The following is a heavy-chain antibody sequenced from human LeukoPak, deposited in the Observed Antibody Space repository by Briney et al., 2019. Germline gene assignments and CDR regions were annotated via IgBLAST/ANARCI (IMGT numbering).Heavy chain of an antibody. D-gene: IGHD2-8*01. CDR2: VRRKTYGGAA. J-gene: IGHJ2*01. CDR3: TRGQGLYF. V-gene: IGHV3-49*03. Sequence: PGGSLRRSCTGSGFTFSDSTMTWFRQAPGRGPEWVGFVRRKTYGGAALYAASVKGRFIITRDDSTSTAYLQMNNLKIEDTGVYYCTRGQGLYFWGRGTLVTVSS. CDR1: GFTFSDST.